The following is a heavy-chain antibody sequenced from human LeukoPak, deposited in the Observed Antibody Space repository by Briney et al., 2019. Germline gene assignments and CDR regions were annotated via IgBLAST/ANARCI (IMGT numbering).Heavy chain of an antibody. CDR3: AMSAGYSSGRFDY. CDR2: ISGSGGST. J-gene: IGHJ4*02. Sequence: GGSLRLSCAASGFTFSSYAMSWVRQAPGKGLEWVSAISGSGGSTYYADSVKGRFTISGDNSKNTLYLQMNSLRAEDTAVYYCAMSAGYSSGRFDYWGQGTLVTVSS. V-gene: IGHV3-23*01. D-gene: IGHD6-19*01. CDR1: GFTFSSYA.